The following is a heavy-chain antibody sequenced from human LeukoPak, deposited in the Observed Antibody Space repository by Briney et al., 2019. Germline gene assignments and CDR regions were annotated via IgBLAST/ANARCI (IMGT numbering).Heavy chain of an antibody. V-gene: IGHV1-69-2*01. CDR2: VDPEDGET. CDR3: ATVSLGRPGAMGIAAAGSDY. J-gene: IGHJ4*02. CDR1: GYTFTDYY. Sequence: GASVKVSCKASGYTFTDYYMHWVQQAPGKGLEWMGRVDPEDGETIYAEKFQGRVTITADTSTDTAYMELSSLRCEDTAVYYCATVSLGRPGAMGIAAAGSDYRGQGTLVTVSP. D-gene: IGHD6-13*01.